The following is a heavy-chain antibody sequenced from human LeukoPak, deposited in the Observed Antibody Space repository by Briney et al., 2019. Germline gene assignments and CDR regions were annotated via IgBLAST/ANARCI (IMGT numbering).Heavy chain of an antibody. CDR3: TRGLPRDGLVVIAAANEY. Sequence: ASVKVSCKASGYTFSSYDINWVRQAAGQGLEWMGWMNLKTGNTGFSQKFQGRVTITRDTSISTAYMELSRLTSEGTGVYYCTRGLPRDGLVVIAAANEYWGQGSLVAVSS. CDR2: MNLKTGNT. V-gene: IGHV1-8*03. J-gene: IGHJ4*02. D-gene: IGHD2-2*01. CDR1: GYTFSSYD.